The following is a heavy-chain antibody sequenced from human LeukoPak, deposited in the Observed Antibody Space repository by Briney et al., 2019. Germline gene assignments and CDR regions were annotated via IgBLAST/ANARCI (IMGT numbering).Heavy chain of an antibody. Sequence: SETLSLTCAVYGGTFSGYNWNWIRQPPGKGLEWVGEISHSGTTNYNPALKRRVTMSVDTSKNQVSLKLSSVTAADTAVYYCARVGRLGYCSSTSCRSRNYYYYMDVWGKGTTVTISS. CDR1: GGTFSGYN. J-gene: IGHJ6*03. V-gene: IGHV4-34*01. CDR3: ARVGRLGYCSSTSCRSRNYYYYMDV. CDR2: ISHSGTT. D-gene: IGHD2-2*01.